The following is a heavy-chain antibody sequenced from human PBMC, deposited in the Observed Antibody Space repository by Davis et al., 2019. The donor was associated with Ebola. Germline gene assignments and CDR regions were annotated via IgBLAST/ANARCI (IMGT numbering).Heavy chain of an antibody. D-gene: IGHD5-18*01. Sequence: GESLKISCAASGFTFSSYCISWVRQAPGTGLQWVVNIQQNGSEKYYVDSVKGRFTISRDNAKNSLYLQMNSLRAEDTAVYYCARGADVDTAMVGLYYKYNMDVWGQGTTVTVSS. CDR3: ARGADVDTAMVGLYYKYNMDV. CDR2: IQQNGSEK. J-gene: IGHJ6*02. CDR1: GFTFSSYC. V-gene: IGHV3-7*03.